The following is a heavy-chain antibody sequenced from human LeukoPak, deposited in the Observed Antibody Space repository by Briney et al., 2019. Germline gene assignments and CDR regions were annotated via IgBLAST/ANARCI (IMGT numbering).Heavy chain of an antibody. J-gene: IGHJ4*02. Sequence: PGGSLRLSCAASGFTFSNYWMHWVRQVPGKGLVWVSRINSDGSITSYADSVKGRFTISRDNSKNTLYLQMNSLRAEDTAVYYCAKDRYVDSSGWSPDYWGQGTLVTVSS. D-gene: IGHD6-19*01. CDR1: GFTFSNYW. CDR2: INSDGSIT. V-gene: IGHV3-74*01. CDR3: AKDRYVDSSGWSPDY.